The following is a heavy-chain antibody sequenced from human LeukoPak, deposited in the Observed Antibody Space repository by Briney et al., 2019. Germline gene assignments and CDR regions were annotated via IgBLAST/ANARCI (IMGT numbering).Heavy chain of an antibody. J-gene: IGHJ3*02. CDR3: ARLCSSTSCYKRGSAPRAGGDAFDI. V-gene: IGHV4-34*01. D-gene: IGHD2-2*02. CDR1: GGSFSGYY. Sequence: SETLSLTCAVYGGSFSGYYWSWIRQPPGKGLEWIGEINHSGSTNYNRSLKSRVTISVDTSKNQFSLKLSSVTAADTAVYYCARLCSSTSCYKRGSAPRAGGDAFDIWGQGTMVTVSS. CDR2: INHSGST.